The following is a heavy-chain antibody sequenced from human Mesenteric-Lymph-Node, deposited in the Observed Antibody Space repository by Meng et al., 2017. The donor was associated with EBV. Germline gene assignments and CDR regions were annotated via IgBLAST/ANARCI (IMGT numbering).Heavy chain of an antibody. CDR1: GYTFTSYG. CDR3: AREVLGAVVTPSWFDS. CDR2: ISAYNGYT. V-gene: IGHV1-18*01. J-gene: IGHJ5*01. Sequence: QVQLVQFGAEVKKPGASVKVSCKASGYTFTSYGISWVRQAPGQGLEWMGWISAYNGYTDYAQNFYDRVTMTTDTSTNTAYMEMRSLRSDDTAVYYCAREVLGAVVTPSWFDSWGQGTLVTVSS. D-gene: IGHD4-23*01.